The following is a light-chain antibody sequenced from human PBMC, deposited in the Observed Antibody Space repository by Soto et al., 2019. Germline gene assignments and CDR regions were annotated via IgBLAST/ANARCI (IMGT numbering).Light chain of an antibody. Sequence: EIVLTQSPGTLSLSPGERATLSCRASQSVSSSYLAWYQQQPGQAPRLLIYGASSRATGIPDRFSGSGSGTDFTLTISRLEPEDFAVYYCQLYGTSWTFGQGTKVEIK. CDR1: QSVSSSY. J-gene: IGKJ1*01. CDR2: GAS. CDR3: QLYGTSWT. V-gene: IGKV3-20*01.